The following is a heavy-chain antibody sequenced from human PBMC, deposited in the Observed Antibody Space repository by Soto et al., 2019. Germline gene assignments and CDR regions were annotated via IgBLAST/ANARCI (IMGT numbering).Heavy chain of an antibody. Sequence: QVQLQQWGAGLLKPSETLSLNCAVYGGSFYWTWIRQPPGQGLEWIGEIRHSGSTNYNPSLKSRVSSSIDRSKSQVSLTVYSVTAADTAVYYCARGGGDYDYAVDVWGQGTTVTV. V-gene: IGHV4-34*01. CDR2: IRHSGST. D-gene: IGHD4-17*01. CDR3: ARGGGDYDYAVDV. J-gene: IGHJ6*02. CDR1: GGSFY.